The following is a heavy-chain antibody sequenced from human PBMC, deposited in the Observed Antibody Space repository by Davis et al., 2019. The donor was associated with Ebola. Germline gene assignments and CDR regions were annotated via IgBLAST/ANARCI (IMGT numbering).Heavy chain of an antibody. CDR2: ISSSSSYI. CDR3: ARGPGSI. V-gene: IGHV3-21*01. CDR1: GFTFSSYS. Sequence: GESLKISCAASGFTFSSYSMNWVRQAPGKGLEWVSSISSSSSYIYYAVSVKGRFTISRDNAKNSLYLQMNSLRAEDTAVYYCARGPGSIWGQGTMVTVSS. J-gene: IGHJ3*02.